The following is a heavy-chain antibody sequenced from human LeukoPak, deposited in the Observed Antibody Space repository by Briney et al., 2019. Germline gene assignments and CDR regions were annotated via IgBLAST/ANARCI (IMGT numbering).Heavy chain of an antibody. CDR3: ASSLLIGGTLDI. V-gene: IGHV1-2*02. CDR2: INSKGAGT. Sequence: ASVKISCKASGKTFTGQYMHWVRQAPGQGLEWMGWINSKGAGTNYAQKFQGRVTMTWDTAINTVTTVYMELSSLRFDDTAMFYCASSLLIGGTLDIWGQGTRVTVFS. J-gene: IGHJ3*02. D-gene: IGHD2-21*01. CDR1: GKTFTGQY.